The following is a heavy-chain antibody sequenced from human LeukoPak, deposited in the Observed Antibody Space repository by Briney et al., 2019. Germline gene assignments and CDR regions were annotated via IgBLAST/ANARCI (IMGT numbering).Heavy chain of an antibody. D-gene: IGHD3-10*01. CDR1: GGTFSSYA. J-gene: IGHJ6*04. V-gene: IGHV1-69*06. CDR2: IIPIFGTA. Sequence: SVKVSCKASGGTFSSYAISWVRQAPGQGLEWMGGIIPIFGTANYAQKFQGRVTITADKSTSTAYMELSSLRSEDTAVYYCVRGGYYGSGSYPFYYYGMDVWGKGTTVTVSS. CDR3: VRGGYYGSGSYPFYYYGMDV.